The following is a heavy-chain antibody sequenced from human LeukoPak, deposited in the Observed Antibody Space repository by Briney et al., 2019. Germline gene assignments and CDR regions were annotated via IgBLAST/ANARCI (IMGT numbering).Heavy chain of an antibody. CDR1: GYTFTSYG. D-gene: IGHD6-13*01. V-gene: IGHV1-18*01. J-gene: IGHJ4*02. Sequence: GASVKVSCKASGYTFTSYGISWVRQAPGQGLEWMGWISAYNGNTNYAQKLQGRVTMTTDTSTSTAYMELRSLRSDDTAVYYCARGARAAAGTRMKPGLAARLDYWGQGTLVTVSS. CDR2: ISAYNGNT. CDR3: ARGARAAAGTRMKPGLAARLDY.